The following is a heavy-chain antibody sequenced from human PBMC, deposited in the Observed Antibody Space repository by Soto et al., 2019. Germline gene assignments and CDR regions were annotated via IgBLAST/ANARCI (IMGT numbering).Heavy chain of an antibody. CDR2: INQDGSEK. V-gene: IGHV3-7*01. J-gene: IGHJ4*02. Sequence: EVQLVESGGGLVQPGGSLRLSCAASGFTFSTYWMTWVRQAPGKGLEWVANINQDGSEKYYVGSVKGRFTISRDNATNSLYLPMGSLRAEDRAVHYCAGGRAGRPPIFDYWGQGILVTVSS. D-gene: IGHD6-6*01. CDR3: AGGRAGRPPIFDY. CDR1: GFTFSTYW.